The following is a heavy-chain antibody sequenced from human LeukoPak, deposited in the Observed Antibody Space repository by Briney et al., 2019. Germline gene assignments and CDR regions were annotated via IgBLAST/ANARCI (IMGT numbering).Heavy chain of an antibody. V-gene: IGHV3-64*01. CDR2: ISSNGGST. CDR3: ARDFGLTGKVDY. J-gene: IGHJ4*02. Sequence: GGSLRLSCAASGFTFSRYAMHWVRQAPGKGLESISAISSNGGSTYYANSVKGRFTISRDNSKNTLYLQMGSLRAEDLAVYYCARDFGLTGKVDYWGQGTLVTVSS. CDR1: GFTFSRYA. D-gene: IGHD1-20*01.